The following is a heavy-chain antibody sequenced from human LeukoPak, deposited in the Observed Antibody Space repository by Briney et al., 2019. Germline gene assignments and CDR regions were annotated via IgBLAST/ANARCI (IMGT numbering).Heavy chain of an antibody. J-gene: IGHJ5*02. CDR1: GYTFTGYY. CDR2: INPNSGGT. CDR3: ARGVIAAAGTEWFDP. Sequence: ASVKVSCKASGYTFTGYYMPWVRQAPGQGLEWMGWINPNSGGTNYAQKFQGRVTMTRDTSISTAYMELSRLRSDDTAVYYCARGVIAAAGTEWFDPWGQGTLVTVSS. D-gene: IGHD6-13*01. V-gene: IGHV1-2*02.